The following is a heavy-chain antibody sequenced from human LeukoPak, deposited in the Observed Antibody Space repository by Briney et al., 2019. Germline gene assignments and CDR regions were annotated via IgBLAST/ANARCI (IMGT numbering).Heavy chain of an antibody. CDR1: RFTFSPYS. V-gene: IGHV3-21*01. J-gene: IGHJ4*02. D-gene: IGHD6-19*01. CDR2: ISGSNNYK. CDR3: ARSYSSGWYVFDY. Sequence: GGSLRLSCAASRFTFSPYSMNWVPQGPGEGREWVISISGSNNYKNYADGLKGRFPISRNNAKNSLYLQMNSLRADDTAVYYCARSYSSGWYVFDYWGQGTLVTVSS.